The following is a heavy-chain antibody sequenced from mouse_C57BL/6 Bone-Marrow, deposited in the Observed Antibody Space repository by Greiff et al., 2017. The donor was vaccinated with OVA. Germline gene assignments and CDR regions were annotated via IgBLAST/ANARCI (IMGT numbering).Heavy chain of an antibody. CDR3: ARTGGLRRHYWYFDV. CDR1: GFSLTSYG. CDR2: IWSGGST. D-gene: IGHD2-4*01. J-gene: IGHJ1*03. Sequence: VKLVESGPGLVQPSQSLSITCTVSGFSLTSYGVHWVRQSPGKGLEWLGVIWSGGSTDYNAAFISRLSISKDNSKSQVFFKMNSLQADDTAIYYCARTGGLRRHYWYFDVWGTGTTVTVSS. V-gene: IGHV2-2*01.